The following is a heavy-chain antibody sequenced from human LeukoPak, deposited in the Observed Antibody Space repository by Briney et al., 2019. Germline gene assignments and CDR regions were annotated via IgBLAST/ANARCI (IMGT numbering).Heavy chain of an antibody. Sequence: GGSLRLSCTASKFTFSNYVMSWVRQAPGKGLEWVSAISGSGDSTYYADSVKGRFTISRDTSNNTLYLQMKSLRAEDTAVYYCAKDIHTIDAFDIWGQGTMVTVSS. CDR2: ISGSGDST. CDR3: AKDIHTIDAFDI. V-gene: IGHV3-23*01. J-gene: IGHJ3*02. D-gene: IGHD3-3*01. CDR1: KFTFSNYV.